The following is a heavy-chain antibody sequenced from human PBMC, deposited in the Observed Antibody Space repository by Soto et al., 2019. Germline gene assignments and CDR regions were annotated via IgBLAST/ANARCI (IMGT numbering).Heavy chain of an antibody. CDR1: GFPFSSYW. CDR3: ARAVTIFGVVTGY. D-gene: IGHD3-3*01. CDR2: IKQDGSEK. V-gene: IGHV3-7*03. J-gene: IGHJ4*02. Sequence: GGSLSLSCAASGFPFSSYWMTWVRQAPGKGLEWVATIKQDGSEKYYVDPVKGRFTIARDNAKNSLYLQMNSLRGEDTAVYYCARAVTIFGVVTGYWGQGTLVTVSS.